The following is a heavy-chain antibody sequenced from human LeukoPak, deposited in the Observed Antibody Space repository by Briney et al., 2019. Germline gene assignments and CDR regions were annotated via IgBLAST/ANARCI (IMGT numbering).Heavy chain of an antibody. J-gene: IGHJ4*02. CDR2: ISSSGTYA. Sequence: PGGSLRLSCAASGLTFSGTYMSWIRQAPGKGLEWVSYISSSGTYAEYADSVKGRFTISKDNAKNVLYLQMNSLRGEDTAVYYCVRAIGRGPGGHFDYWGQGTLVTVSS. D-gene: IGHD3-10*01. CDR1: GLTFSGTY. CDR3: VRAIGRGPGGHFDY. V-gene: IGHV3-11*05.